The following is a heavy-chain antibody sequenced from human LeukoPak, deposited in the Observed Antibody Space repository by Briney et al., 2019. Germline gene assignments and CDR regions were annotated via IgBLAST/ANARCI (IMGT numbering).Heavy chain of an antibody. Sequence: GGSLRLSCAASGFTFSSYWMSWVRQAPGKGLEWVANIKQDGSEKYYVDSVKGRFTISRDNAKNSLYLQMNSLRAEDTAVYYCAREYRGYSYGYFDYWGQGTLVTVSS. CDR2: IKQDGSEK. CDR1: GFTFSSYW. CDR3: AREYRGYSYGYFDY. V-gene: IGHV3-7*01. J-gene: IGHJ4*02. D-gene: IGHD5-18*01.